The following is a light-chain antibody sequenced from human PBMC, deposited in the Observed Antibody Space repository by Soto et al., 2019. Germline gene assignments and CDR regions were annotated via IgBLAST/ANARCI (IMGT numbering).Light chain of an antibody. V-gene: IGLV2-14*01. CDR2: DVS. CDR1: SSDVGGYNY. CDR3: CSYTTSNTRQIV. J-gene: IGLJ1*01. Sequence: QPVLNNPAYVTGAPLDAITITCKGTSSDVGGYNYVSWYQQHPGKAPKFMIYDVSNRPSGVSNRFSGSKSGNTASLTISGLQAEDEAGYYCCSYTTSNTRQIVFGTGTKVTVL.